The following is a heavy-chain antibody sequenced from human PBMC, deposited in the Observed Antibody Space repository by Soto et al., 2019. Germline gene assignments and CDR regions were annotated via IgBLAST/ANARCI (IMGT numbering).Heavy chain of an antibody. Sequence: SETLSLTCTVSGGSISSYYWSWIRQPPGKGLEWIGYIYYSGSTNYNPSLKSRVTISVDTSKNQFSLKLSSVTAADTAVYYCARVDSSGYYYVFDYWGQGTLVTVSS. CDR1: GGSISSYY. V-gene: IGHV4-59*01. D-gene: IGHD3-22*01. CDR3: ARVDSSGYYYVFDY. J-gene: IGHJ4*02. CDR2: IYYSGST.